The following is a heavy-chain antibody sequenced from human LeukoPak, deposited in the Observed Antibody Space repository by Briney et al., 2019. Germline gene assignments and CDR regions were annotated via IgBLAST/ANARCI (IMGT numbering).Heavy chain of an antibody. Sequence: KAGGSLRLSCAASGFIFSDYYMSWIRQAPGKGLEWVSYISNSDNSIYYADSVKGRFTISRDNSKNTLYLQMNSLRAEDTAVYYCAKDRARVGLRSVAFDIWGQGTMVTVSS. CDR1: GFIFSDYY. D-gene: IGHD5-12*01. CDR3: AKDRARVGLRSVAFDI. CDR2: ISNSDNSI. V-gene: IGHV3-11*01. J-gene: IGHJ3*02.